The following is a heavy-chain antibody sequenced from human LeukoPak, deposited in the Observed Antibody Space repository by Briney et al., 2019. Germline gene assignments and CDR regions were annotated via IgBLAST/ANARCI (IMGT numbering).Heavy chain of an antibody. CDR1: GFTFSSYG. J-gene: IGHJ4*02. V-gene: IGHV3-30*02. D-gene: IGHD5-12*01. CDR3: ARKDSGYDRGPVTPGGY. Sequence: GGSLRLSCAASGFTFSSYGMHWVRQAPGKGLEWVAFIRYDGSNKYYADSVKGRFTTSRDNSKNTLYLQMNSLRAEDTAVYYCARKDSGYDRGPVTPGGYWGQGTLVTVSS. CDR2: IRYDGSNK.